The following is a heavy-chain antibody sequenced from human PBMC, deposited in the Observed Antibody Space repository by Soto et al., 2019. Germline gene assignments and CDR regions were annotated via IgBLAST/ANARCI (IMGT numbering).Heavy chain of an antibody. V-gene: IGHV3-23*01. Sequence: LRLSCAASGFTFNNYGMSWVRQAPGKGLEWVSAITDSGGSTYYADSVKGRFTISRDNSKNTVYLQMNSLRAEDTAVYYCAKAATVVTLYYFDYWGQGTLVTVSS. CDR1: GFTFNNYG. J-gene: IGHJ4*02. D-gene: IGHD4-17*01. CDR3: AKAATVVTLYYFDY. CDR2: ITDSGGST.